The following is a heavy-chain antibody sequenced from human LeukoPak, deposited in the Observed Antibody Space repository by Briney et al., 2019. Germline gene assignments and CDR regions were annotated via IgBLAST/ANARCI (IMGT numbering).Heavy chain of an antibody. CDR3: TRDHCSGDNCPSFDY. CDR2: IGAYNGDT. D-gene: IGHD2-15*01. Sequence: GASVKVSFKPSRYTLTSFGISWVRQAPGQGLEWMGWIGAYNGDTNYAQKFQGRVTMTTDTSTSTAYMDLRSLRSDDTAVYYCTRDHCSGDNCPSFDYWGQGTLVTVSS. J-gene: IGHJ4*02. CDR1: RYTLTSFG. V-gene: IGHV1-18*04.